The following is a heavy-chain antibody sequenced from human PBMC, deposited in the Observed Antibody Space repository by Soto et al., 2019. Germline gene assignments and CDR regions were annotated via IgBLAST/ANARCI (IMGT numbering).Heavy chain of an antibody. D-gene: IGHD2-8*02. CDR3: ARHVNLPLAGTGSDS. CDR2: IYNIGRT. CDR1: GGSNSGYY. J-gene: IGHJ4*02. Sequence: PSETLSLTCTVSGGSNSGYYWSWLRQPPGKGLEWIGYIYNIGRTNYNPSLRSRVTMSIDTSHEQFSLKVSSVTATDTAVNYCARHVNLPLAGTGSDSWGQGTLVT. V-gene: IGHV4-59*08.